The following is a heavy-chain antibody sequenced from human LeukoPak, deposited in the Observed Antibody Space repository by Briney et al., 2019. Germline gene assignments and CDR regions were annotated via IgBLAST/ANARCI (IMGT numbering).Heavy chain of an antibody. D-gene: IGHD3-10*01. CDR3: ARTMVRGVITSSFDF. Sequence: GESLKISCKGSGYSFINYWIGWVRQMPGKGLEWMGIIYPSDSDTRYSPSFQGQVTISADKSISTAYLQWSSLKASDTAMYYCARTMVRGVITSSFDFWGQGTLVTVSS. CDR1: GYSFINYW. J-gene: IGHJ4*02. V-gene: IGHV5-51*01. CDR2: IYPSDSDT.